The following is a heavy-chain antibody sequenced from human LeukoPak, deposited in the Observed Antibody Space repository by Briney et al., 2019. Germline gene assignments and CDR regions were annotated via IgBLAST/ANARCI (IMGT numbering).Heavy chain of an antibody. CDR3: ARDLGSMTDHYFDY. Sequence: TLSLTCAVSGGSISSGGYSWSRIRQPPGKGLEWIGYIYHSGSTYYNPSLKSRVTISVDRSKNQFSLKLSSVTAADTAVYYCARDLGSMTDHYFDYWGQGTLVTVSS. V-gene: IGHV4-30-2*01. CDR2: IYHSGST. J-gene: IGHJ4*02. CDR1: GGSISSGGYS. D-gene: IGHD1-26*01.